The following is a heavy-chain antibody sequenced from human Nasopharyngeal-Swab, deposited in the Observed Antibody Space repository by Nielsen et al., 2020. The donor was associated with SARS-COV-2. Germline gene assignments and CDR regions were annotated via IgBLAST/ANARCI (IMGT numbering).Heavy chain of an antibody. CDR1: GFTFSSYG. CDR2: IGYDGSNK. CDR3: ARDGIVGATTGLDY. D-gene: IGHD1-26*01. Sequence: GESLKISCAASGFTFSSYGMHWVRQAPGKGLEWVAVIGYDGSNKYYADSVKGRFTISRDHSKHTLYLQMNSLRAEDKAVYYCARDGIVGATTGLDYWGQGTLVTVSS. V-gene: IGHV3-33*01. J-gene: IGHJ4*02.